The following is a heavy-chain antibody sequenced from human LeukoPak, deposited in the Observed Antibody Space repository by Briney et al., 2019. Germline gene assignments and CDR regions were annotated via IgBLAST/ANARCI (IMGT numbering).Heavy chain of an antibody. CDR2: IKQDGSEK. D-gene: IGHD4-23*01. Sequence: GGSLRLSCAASGFTFSSYWMSWVRQAPGKGLEWVANIKQDGSEKYYVDSVKGRFTISRGNSKNTLYLQMNSLRAEDTAVYYCARRAGGYSHPYDYWGQGTLVTVSP. CDR3: ARRAGGYSHPYDY. J-gene: IGHJ4*02. CDR1: GFTFSSYW. V-gene: IGHV3-7*03.